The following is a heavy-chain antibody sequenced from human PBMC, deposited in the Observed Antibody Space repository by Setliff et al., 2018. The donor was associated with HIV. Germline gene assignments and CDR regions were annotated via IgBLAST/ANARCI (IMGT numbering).Heavy chain of an antibody. D-gene: IGHD1-1*01. CDR2: INAGNGNT. J-gene: IGHJ6*03. V-gene: IGHV1-3*01. CDR3: ARNPQPTGTPDYYYYYYMDV. CDR1: GYTFTNYA. Sequence: ASVKVSCKASGYTFTNYAMHWVRQAPGQRLEWMGWINAGNGNTIYSQKFQGRVTITRGTSASTAYMELSSLRSEDTAVYYCARNPQPTGTPDYYYYYYMDVWGKGTTVTVSS.